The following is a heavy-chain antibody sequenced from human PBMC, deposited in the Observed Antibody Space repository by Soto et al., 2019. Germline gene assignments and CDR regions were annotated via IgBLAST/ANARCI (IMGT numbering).Heavy chain of an antibody. Sequence: QVQLQESGPGLVKPSETLSLTCTVSGGSISSYYWSWIRQPPGKGLEWIGYIYYSGSTNYNPSLTRRVTISVDTSKKPFSLKLSAVTDAETAVYYCERRRTQLVNHDAFDIWGQGTMVTVSS. D-gene: IGHD6-13*01. V-gene: IGHV4-59*01. CDR3: ERRRTQLVNHDAFDI. CDR2: IYYSGST. CDR1: GGSISSYY. J-gene: IGHJ3*02.